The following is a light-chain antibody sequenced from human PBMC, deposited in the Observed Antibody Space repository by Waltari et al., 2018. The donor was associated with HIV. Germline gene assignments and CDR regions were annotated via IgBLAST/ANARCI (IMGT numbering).Light chain of an antibody. CDR1: ILPQQY. Sequence: SYELTQPPSVSVSPGQTAMITCSADILPQQYAYWSQQRPGQAPVLVMYKDTERPSGIPERFSGSSSGTTVTLTISGVRAEDEADYYCQSADSNYPYFLGFGGGTKLTVL. CDR2: KDT. J-gene: IGLJ3*02. V-gene: IGLV3-25*03. CDR3: QSADSNYPYFLG.